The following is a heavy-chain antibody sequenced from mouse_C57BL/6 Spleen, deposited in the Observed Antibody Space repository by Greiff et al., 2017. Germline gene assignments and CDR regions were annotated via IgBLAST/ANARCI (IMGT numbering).Heavy chain of an antibody. J-gene: IGHJ4*01. Sequence: VQLQQSGAELVKPGASVKMSCKASGYTFTSYWITWVKQRPGQGLEWIGDIYPGSGSTNYNEKFKSKATLTVDTSSSTAYMQLSSLTSEDSAVYYCARSSTMAYYYAMDYWGQGTSVTVSS. CDR1: GYTFTSYW. CDR3: ARSSTMAYYYAMDY. CDR2: IYPGSGST. V-gene: IGHV1-55*01. D-gene: IGHD2-1*01.